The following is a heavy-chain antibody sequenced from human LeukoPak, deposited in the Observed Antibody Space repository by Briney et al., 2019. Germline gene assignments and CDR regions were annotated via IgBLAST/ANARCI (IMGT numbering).Heavy chain of an antibody. CDR3: SLGCCSGGSCYYDY. Sequence: ASVKVSCKASVYTFTIYGVGWVRQSPGQGPEWVGWMSAYNGNTNNAQKLQGRVTMNTDTSASTAYMELRSLRSDDTAVYYCSLGCCSGGSCYYDYWGQGTLVTVSS. CDR2: MSAYNGNT. V-gene: IGHV1-18*04. J-gene: IGHJ4*02. CDR1: VYTFTIYG. D-gene: IGHD2-15*01.